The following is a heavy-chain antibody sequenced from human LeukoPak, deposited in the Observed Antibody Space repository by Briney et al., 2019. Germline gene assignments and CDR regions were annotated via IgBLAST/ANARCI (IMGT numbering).Heavy chain of an antibody. V-gene: IGHV4-59*07. Sequence: SDTLSLTCTVSGGSFINYYWTWIRQTPVKGLEWIAFIYYNGRTRYNPSFQSRVTISLDTSKNHFTLQVRSVTAADTAVYFCARLLDYDSSGDPDTFDIWGQGTTISVSS. CDR3: ARLLDYDSSGDPDTFDI. J-gene: IGHJ3*02. CDR1: GGSFINYY. D-gene: IGHD3-22*01. CDR2: IYYNGRT.